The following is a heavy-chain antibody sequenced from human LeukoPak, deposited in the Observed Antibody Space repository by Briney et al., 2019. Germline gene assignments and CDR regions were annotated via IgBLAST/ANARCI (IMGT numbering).Heavy chain of an antibody. CDR3: ARSSIAVAGTSDY. CDR2: IYHSGST. D-gene: IGHD6-19*01. CDR1: GGSISSGGYS. J-gene: IGHJ4*02. Sequence: NPSETLSLTCAVSGGSISSGGYSWSWIRQPPGKGLEWIGYIYHSGSTYYNPSLKSRVTISVDRSKNQFSLKLSSVTAADTAVYYCARSSIAVAGTSDYWGQGTLVTVSS. V-gene: IGHV4-30-2*01.